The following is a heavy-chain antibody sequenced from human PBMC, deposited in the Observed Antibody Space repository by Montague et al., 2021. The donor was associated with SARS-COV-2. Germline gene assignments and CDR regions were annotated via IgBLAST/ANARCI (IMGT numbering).Heavy chain of an antibody. J-gene: IGHJ4*02. CDR3: VTPGKTAVAGQFDY. CDR1: GGSIRSTTFY. CDR2: IYEGGTT. D-gene: IGHD6-19*01. V-gene: IGHV4-39*07. Sequence: SETLSLTCTVSGGSIRSTTFYWGWIRQSPGKGLEWIGYIYEGGTTXYNPSLKSRVAISLDTPNNQFSLKITSLIVADTAIYYCVTPGKTAVAGQFDYWGPGILVTVSS.